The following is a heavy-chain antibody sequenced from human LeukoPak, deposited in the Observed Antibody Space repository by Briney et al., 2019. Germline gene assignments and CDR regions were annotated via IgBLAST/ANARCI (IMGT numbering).Heavy chain of an antibody. CDR1: GYTFTGYY. CDR3: ARLRFGRSSWYLKREYYWFDP. CDR2: INPNSGGT. D-gene: IGHD6-13*01. J-gene: IGHJ5*02. V-gene: IGHV1-2*02. Sequence: GASVKVSCKASGYTFTGYYMHWVRQAPGQGLEWMGWINPNSGGTNYAQKFQGRVTMTRDTSISTAYMELSRLRSDDTAVYYCARLRFGRSSWYLKREYYWFDPWGQGTLVTVSS.